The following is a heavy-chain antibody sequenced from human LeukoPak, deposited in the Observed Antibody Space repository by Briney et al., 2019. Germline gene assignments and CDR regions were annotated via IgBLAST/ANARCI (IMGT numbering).Heavy chain of an antibody. Sequence: ASVKVSCKASGYTFTSYGISWVRQAPGQGLEWMGIINPSGDSTSYAQKFQGRVTMTRDTSTSTVYMELSSLTSEGTAVYYCASWGGGKSDWAQGTLVTVSS. CDR1: GYTFTSYG. CDR2: INPSGDST. CDR3: ASWGGGKSD. V-gene: IGHV1-46*01. J-gene: IGHJ4*02. D-gene: IGHD4-23*01.